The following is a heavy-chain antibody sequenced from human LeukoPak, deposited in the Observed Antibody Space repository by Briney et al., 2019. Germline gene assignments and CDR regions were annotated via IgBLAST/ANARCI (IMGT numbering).Heavy chain of an antibody. J-gene: IGHJ3*02. CDR2: IKQEGSET. CDR1: GSTFSSYW. Sequence: GRSLRLSCAAAGSTFSSYWISCVRQAAGKWREWVANIKQEGSETYYVDSVKGRFTISRDNTKNSLYRQMNSLRAEDTAVYYCARASTHDCSSTSCQSDYDFWSGSTLRTSAFDIWGQGTMVTVSS. V-gene: IGHV3-7*01. D-gene: IGHD3-3*01. CDR3: ARASTHDCSSTSCQSDYDFWSGSTLRTSAFDI.